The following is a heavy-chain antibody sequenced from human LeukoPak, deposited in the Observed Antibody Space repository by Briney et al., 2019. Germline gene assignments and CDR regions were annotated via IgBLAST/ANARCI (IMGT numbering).Heavy chain of an antibody. V-gene: IGHV1-46*01. CDR3: ARVLAYPTSRGFYYYGMDV. D-gene: IGHD5-12*01. CDR1: GYTFTSYY. J-gene: IGHJ6*02. Sequence: ASVKVSCKASGYTFTSYYMHWVRQAPGQGLEWMGIINPSGGSTSYAQKLQGRVTMTRDTSTSTVYMELSSLRSEDTAVYYCARVLAYPTSRGFYYYGMDVWGQGTTVTVSS. CDR2: INPSGGST.